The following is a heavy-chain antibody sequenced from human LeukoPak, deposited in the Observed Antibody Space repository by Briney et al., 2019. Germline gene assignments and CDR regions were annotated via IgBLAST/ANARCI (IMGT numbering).Heavy chain of an antibody. J-gene: IGHJ6*02. CDR1: GFTFSSYA. D-gene: IGHD2-15*01. CDR2: ISGSGGST. V-gene: IGHV3-23*01. CDR3: AKDTLYCSGGSCYSRNGMDV. Sequence: GGSLRLSCAASGFTFSSYAMSWVRQAPGKGREWVSAISGSGGSTYYADSVKGRFTISRDNSKNTLYLQMNSLRAEDTAVYYCAKDTLYCSGGSCYSRNGMDVWGQGTTVTVSS.